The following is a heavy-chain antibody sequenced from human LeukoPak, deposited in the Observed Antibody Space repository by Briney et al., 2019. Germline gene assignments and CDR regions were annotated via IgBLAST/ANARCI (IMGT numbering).Heavy chain of an antibody. V-gene: IGHV4-39*01. Sequence: SETLSLTCTVCGASISSSSYYWGWIRQPPGKGLEWIGSIYYSGSTDYNPSLKSRVSISIDTSKNQFSLKLSSVTAADTAVYYCARQRGYCSSISCYTWFDPWGQGTLVTVSS. J-gene: IGHJ5*02. CDR1: GASISSSSYY. CDR2: IYYSGST. CDR3: ARQRGYCSSISCYTWFDP. D-gene: IGHD2-2*02.